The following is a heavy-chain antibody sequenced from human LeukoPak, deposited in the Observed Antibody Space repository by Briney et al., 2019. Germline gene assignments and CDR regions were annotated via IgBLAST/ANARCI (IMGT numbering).Heavy chain of an antibody. CDR3: AREGMATTEGIFYYNGMDV. CDR1: GFTFSSYA. J-gene: IGHJ6*02. Sequence: GGSLRLSCAASGFTFSSYAMHWVRQAPGEGLEWVAVISYDGGKKYHADSVKGRFTISRDNSRNTLYLQMNSLRAEDTAVYYCAREGMATTEGIFYYNGMDVWGQGTTVTVSS. D-gene: IGHD5-24*01. V-gene: IGHV3-30-3*01. CDR2: ISYDGGKK.